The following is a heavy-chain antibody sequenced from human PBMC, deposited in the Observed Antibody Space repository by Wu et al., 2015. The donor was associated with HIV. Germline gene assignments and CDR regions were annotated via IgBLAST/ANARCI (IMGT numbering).Heavy chain of an antibody. CDR3: ARDELWFGELSHYYYGMDV. Sequence: QVQLVQSGAEVKKPGASVKVSCKASGYTFTGYYMHWVRQAPGQGLEWMGWINPNSGGTNYAQKFQGRVTMTRDTSISTAYMELSRLRSDDTAVYYCARDELWFGELSHYYYGMDVWGQGTTVTVSS. CDR1: GYTFTGYY. CDR2: INPNSGGT. J-gene: IGHJ6*02. D-gene: IGHD3-10*01. V-gene: IGHV1-2*02.